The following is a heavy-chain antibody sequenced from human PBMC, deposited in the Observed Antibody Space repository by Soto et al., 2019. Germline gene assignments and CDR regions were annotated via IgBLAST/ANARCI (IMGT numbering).Heavy chain of an antibody. CDR2: IWYDGSNK. CDR1: GFTLSSYG. J-gene: IGHJ6*02. CDR3: ARDPDIVVVPAAIRYYYYGMDV. Sequence: HPGGSLRLSCAASGFTLSSYGMHWVRQAPGKGLEWVAVIWYDGSNKYYADSVKGRFTISRDNSKNTLYLQMNSLRAEDTAVYYCARDPDIVVVPAAIRYYYYGMDVWGQGTTVTVSS. V-gene: IGHV3-33*01. D-gene: IGHD2-2*02.